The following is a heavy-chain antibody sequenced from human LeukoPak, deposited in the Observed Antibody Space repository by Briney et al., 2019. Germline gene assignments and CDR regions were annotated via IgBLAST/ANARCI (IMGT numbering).Heavy chain of an antibody. D-gene: IGHD6-19*01. CDR2: ISSSGSLI. CDR1: GFTFSGYE. J-gene: IGHJ4*02. V-gene: IGHV3-48*03. CDR3: ARGSSSGWQHFDY. Sequence: GGSLRLSCAASGFTFSGYEMNWVRQAPGKGLEWVSYISSSGSLIYYADSVKGRFTVSRDNAKNSLYLQMNSLRAEDTAVYYCARGSSSGWQHFDYWGQGTLVTVSS.